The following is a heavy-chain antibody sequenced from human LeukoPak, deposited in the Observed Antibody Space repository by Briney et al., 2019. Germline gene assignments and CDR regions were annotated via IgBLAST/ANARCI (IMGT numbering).Heavy chain of an antibody. J-gene: IGHJ2*01. CDR3: ARGYAMIVVVPYWYFDL. CDR1: GGSISSYY. D-gene: IGHD3-22*01. Sequence: SETLSLTCTVSGGSISSYYWSWIRQPAGKGLEWIGRIYTSGSTNYNPSLKSRVTMSVDTSENQFSLKLSSVTAADTAVYYCARGYAMIVVVPYWYFDLWGRGTLVTVSS. V-gene: IGHV4-4*07. CDR2: IYTSGST.